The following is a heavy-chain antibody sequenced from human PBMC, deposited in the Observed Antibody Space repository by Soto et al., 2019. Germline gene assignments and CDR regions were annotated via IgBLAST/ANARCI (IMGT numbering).Heavy chain of an antibody. CDR3: ARAGYVVTAIRLHDAFDI. D-gene: IGHD2-21*02. J-gene: IGHJ3*02. CDR2: IIPILGIA. CDR1: GGTFSSYT. V-gene: IGHV1-69*02. Sequence: QVQLVQSGAEVKKPGSSVKVSCKASGGTFSSYTISWVRQAPGQGLEWMGRIIPILGIATYAQKFQGRVTITGDKDPSTGYMELSRLRSEDTAVYYCARAGYVVTAIRLHDAFDIWGQGTMVTVSS.